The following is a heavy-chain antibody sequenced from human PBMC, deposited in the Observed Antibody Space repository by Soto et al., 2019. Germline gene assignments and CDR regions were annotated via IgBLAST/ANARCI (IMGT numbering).Heavy chain of an antibody. CDR2: ISWNSGSI. D-gene: IGHD5-18*01. J-gene: IGHJ4*02. Sequence: EVQLAESGGGLVQPGRSLRLSCAASGFTFQDHAMHWVRQPPGKGLEWVSSISWNSGSIGYADSVKGRFTISRDNAKNSLYLQMNSLRPEDTAFYYCVTDMSGNNYNFDYWGRGTLVTVSS. CDR1: GFTFQDHA. CDR3: VTDMSGNNYNFDY. V-gene: IGHV3-9*01.